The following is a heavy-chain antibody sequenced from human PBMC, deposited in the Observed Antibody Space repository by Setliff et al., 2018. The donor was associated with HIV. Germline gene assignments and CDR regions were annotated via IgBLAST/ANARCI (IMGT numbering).Heavy chain of an antibody. CDR2: VYHTGST. J-gene: IGHJ4*02. Sequence: SETLSLTCGVSGYSMSSGYYWGWIRQPPGKGLEWIGNVYHTGSTYYNPSLKSRVTISVDTSKNQFSLKLSSVIAADTAVYYCARHAAGPDGPFNYWGQGTLVTVSS. D-gene: IGHD2-2*01. V-gene: IGHV4-38-2*01. CDR1: GYSMSSGYY. CDR3: ARHAAGPDGPFNY.